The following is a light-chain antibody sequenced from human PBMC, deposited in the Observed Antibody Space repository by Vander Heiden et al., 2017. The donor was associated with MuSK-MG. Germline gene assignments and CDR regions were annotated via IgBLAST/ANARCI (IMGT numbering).Light chain of an antibody. J-gene: IGKJ4*01. CDR2: AAS. CDR3: QQNNSSPLT. Sequence: DIQMTESRSSVSASVGDRVTITCRASQGISIDFGCHQQTPGKAPKRLIYAASSLQSGVPSRFSGSGSTTDFTLTISSLQPEDFGTYYCQQNNSSPLTFGRGTKVEIK. CDR1: QGISID. V-gene: IGKV1-17*01.